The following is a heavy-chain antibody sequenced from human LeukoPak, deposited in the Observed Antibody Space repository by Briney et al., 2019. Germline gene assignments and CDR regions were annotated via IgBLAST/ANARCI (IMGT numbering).Heavy chain of an antibody. Sequence: GGSLRLSCVASGFNFKGYGMHWVRQTPDKGLEWVAFIHYDGNEKFYAESVKGRFSISRDDSKNTLYLQMNSLRAEDTAVYYCPIYRTIFGTIKGGWFDPWGQGTLVTVSS. CDR1: GFNFKGYG. D-gene: IGHD3-3*01. V-gene: IGHV3-30*02. CDR3: PIYRTIFGTIKGGWFDP. J-gene: IGHJ5*02. CDR2: IHYDGNEK.